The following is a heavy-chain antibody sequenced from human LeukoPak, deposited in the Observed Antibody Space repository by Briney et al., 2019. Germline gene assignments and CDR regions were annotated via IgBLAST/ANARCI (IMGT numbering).Heavy chain of an antibody. D-gene: IGHD5-12*01. Sequence: ASVKVSCKVSGDPLTELSMHWVRQPPGKGLEWMGGFAPEDGETIYAQKFQGRVTMTEDTSTDAVYMELSSLRSEDTAVYYCAPLLYRGDDYRPLNWGQGTLVTVSS. CDR2: FAPEDGET. CDR1: GDPLTELS. V-gene: IGHV1-24*01. CDR3: APLLYRGDDYRPLN. J-gene: IGHJ4*02.